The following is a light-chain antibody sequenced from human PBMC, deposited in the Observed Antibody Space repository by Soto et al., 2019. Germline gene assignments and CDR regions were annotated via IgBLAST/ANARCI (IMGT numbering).Light chain of an antibody. CDR2: GAL. CDR3: QQYGSSSLT. CDR1: QSVSSSY. Sequence: EIVLTQSPGTLSLSPGQRATLSCRASQSVSSSYLAGYQQKPGQAPRLLIYGALSRATGIPDRFSGSGSGTEFTLTISRLEPEDLAVYYCQQYGSSSLTFGGGTKVEIK. J-gene: IGKJ4*01. V-gene: IGKV3-20*01.